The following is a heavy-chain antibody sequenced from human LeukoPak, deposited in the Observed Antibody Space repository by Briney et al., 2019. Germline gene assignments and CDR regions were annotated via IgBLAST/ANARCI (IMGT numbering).Heavy chain of an antibody. V-gene: IGHV3-7*03. D-gene: IGHD6-19*01. CDR1: GFTFSSYW. Sequence: GGSLRLSCAASGFTFSSYWMSWVRQAPGKGLEWVANIKQDGSKKYYVDSVKGRFTISRDNAKNSLYLQMNSLRAEDTAVYYCARLGPASSGWPESFDYWGQGTLVTVSS. CDR3: ARLGPASSGWPESFDY. J-gene: IGHJ4*02. CDR2: IKQDGSKK.